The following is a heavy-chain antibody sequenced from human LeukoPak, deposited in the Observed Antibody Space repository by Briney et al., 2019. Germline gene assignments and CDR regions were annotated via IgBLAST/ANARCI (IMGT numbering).Heavy chain of an antibody. CDR1: GVSISSYY. CDR3: ARATPVGGVRFDY. J-gene: IGHJ4*02. CDR2: IYTTGDT. Sequence: PSETLSLTCTVSGVSISSYYWSWIRQPPGKGLEWIGSIYTTGDTRYNPSLKSRVTISVDTSKNQFSLKLSSLTAADTAVYYCARATPVGGVRFDYWGQGTLVTVSS. D-gene: IGHD3-16*01. V-gene: IGHV4-4*09.